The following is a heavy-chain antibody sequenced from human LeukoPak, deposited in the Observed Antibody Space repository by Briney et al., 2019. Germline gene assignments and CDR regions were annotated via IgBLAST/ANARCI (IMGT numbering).Heavy chain of an antibody. CDR1: GGSLSDHY. Sequence: SETLSLTCSVSGGSLSDHYWSWIRQVPGKGLEWIGEINDSGSTNYNPSLEGRVTLSVDTSKNQFSLKMRSVTAADTSIYYCARPYCSHGSCYRNFDYWGQGTLVTVSS. CDR3: ARPYCSHGSCYRNFDY. D-gene: IGHD2-15*01. J-gene: IGHJ4*02. CDR2: INDSGST. V-gene: IGHV4-34*01.